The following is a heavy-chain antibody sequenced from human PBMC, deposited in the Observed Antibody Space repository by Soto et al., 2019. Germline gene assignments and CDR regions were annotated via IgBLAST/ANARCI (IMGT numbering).Heavy chain of an antibody. CDR1: GDSISSSFW. CDR3: ARYDFGTFDY. J-gene: IGHJ4*02. V-gene: IGHV4-4*02. D-gene: IGHD4-17*01. Sequence: SETLSLTCAVSGDSISSSFWWSWVRQPPGEGLEWIGEIYHSGSTIYNPSLKSRVTISMDESKSEFSLKLSSVTAADTAVYYCARYDFGTFDYWGQGTQVTVS. CDR2: IYHSGST.